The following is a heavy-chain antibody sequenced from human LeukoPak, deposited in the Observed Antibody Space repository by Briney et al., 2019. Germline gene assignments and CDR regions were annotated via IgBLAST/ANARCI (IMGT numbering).Heavy chain of an antibody. CDR3: AKRAGDSSSWYYFDY. D-gene: IGHD6-13*01. CDR1: LFTFSSYA. CDR2: ISGSGGST. V-gene: IGHV3-23*01. J-gene: IGHJ4*02. Sequence: GGSLRLSCAASLFTFSSYAMSWVRQAPGKGLEWVSAISGSGGSTYYADSVKGRFTISRDNSKNTLYLQMNSLRAEDTAVYYCAKRAGDSSSWYYFDYWGQGTLVTVSS.